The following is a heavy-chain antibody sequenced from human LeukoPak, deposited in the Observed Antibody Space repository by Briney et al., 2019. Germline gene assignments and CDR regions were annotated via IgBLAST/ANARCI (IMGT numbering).Heavy chain of an antibody. V-gene: IGHV1-69*13. CDR3: ARADTEYSSSSLPRY. J-gene: IGHJ4*02. D-gene: IGHD6-6*01. CDR1: GGTFSSYA. Sequence: SVKVSCKASGGTFSSYAISWVRQAPGQGLEWMGGIIPIFGTANYAQKFQGRVTITADESTSTAYMELSSLRSEDTAVYYCARADTEYSSSSLPRYWGQGTLVTVSS. CDR2: IIPIFGTA.